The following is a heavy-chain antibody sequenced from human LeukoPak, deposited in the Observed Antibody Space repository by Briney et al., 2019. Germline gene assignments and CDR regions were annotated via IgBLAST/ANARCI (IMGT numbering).Heavy chain of an antibody. V-gene: IGHV4-4*07. D-gene: IGHD2-15*01. CDR1: GGSISSYY. CDR3: TRGHTYSSYNFDY. CDR2: VYTSGST. Sequence: PSETLSLTCTVSGGSISSYYWSWIRQPPGKGLEWIGRVYTSGSTNYNPSLKSRVTMSVDTSKNQFSLKLSSVTAADTAVYYCTRGHTYSSYNFDYWGQGTLVTVSS. J-gene: IGHJ4*02.